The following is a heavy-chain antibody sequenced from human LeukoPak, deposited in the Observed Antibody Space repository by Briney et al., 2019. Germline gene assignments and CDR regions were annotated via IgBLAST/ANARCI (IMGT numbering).Heavy chain of an antibody. D-gene: IGHD3-22*01. CDR2: IYYSGST. CDR3: ARGDSRGSNWFDP. J-gene: IGHJ5*02. CDR1: GGSISSYY. V-gene: IGHV4-59*01. Sequence: SETLSLTCTVSGGSISSYYWSWIRQPPGKGLEWIGYIYYSGSTNHNPSLKSRVTISVDTSKNQFSLKLRSVTAADTAVYYCARGDSRGSNWFDPWGQGTLVTVSS.